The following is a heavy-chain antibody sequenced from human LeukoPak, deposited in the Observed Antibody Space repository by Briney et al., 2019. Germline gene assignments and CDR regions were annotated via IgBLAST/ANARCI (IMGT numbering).Heavy chain of an antibody. J-gene: IGHJ4*02. CDR3: ANDYSPDY. CDR2: INHDGIDK. D-gene: IGHD3-16*01. V-gene: IGHV3-7*03. Sequence: PGGSLRLSCAASGVIFSNYWMNWVRQAPGRGLEWVANINHDGIDKHYVDSVKGRFAISRDNCKNTVYLQMSSLRAEDTALYYCANDYSPDYWGQGTLVTVSS. CDR1: GVIFSNYW.